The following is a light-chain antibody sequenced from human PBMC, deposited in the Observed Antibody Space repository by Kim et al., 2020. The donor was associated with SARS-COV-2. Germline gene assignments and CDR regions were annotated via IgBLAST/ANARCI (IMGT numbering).Light chain of an antibody. J-gene: IGKJ1*01. V-gene: IGKV3-11*01. Sequence: SLSPGDRATLSCRASQSVNKYLAWYQQKPGQAPRLLIYDASNRATGIPARFSGSGSGTDFTLTISSLEPEDFAVYYCQQRSNWWTFGQGTKVDIK. CDR1: QSVNKY. CDR2: DAS. CDR3: QQRSNWWT.